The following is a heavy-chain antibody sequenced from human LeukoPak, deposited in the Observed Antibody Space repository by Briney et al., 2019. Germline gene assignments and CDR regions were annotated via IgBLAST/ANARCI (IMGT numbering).Heavy chain of an antibody. CDR3: AKDRTRSATPNYFDY. CDR1: GFTFSSYA. V-gene: IGHV3-23*01. CDR2: ISGSGGST. Sequence: GGSLRLSCAASGFTFSSYAMSWVRQAPGKGLEWVSAISGSGGSTYYADSVKGRFTTSRDNSKNTLYLQMNSLRAEDTAVYYCAKDRTRSATPNYFDYWGQGTLVTVSS. J-gene: IGHJ4*02. D-gene: IGHD1-14*01.